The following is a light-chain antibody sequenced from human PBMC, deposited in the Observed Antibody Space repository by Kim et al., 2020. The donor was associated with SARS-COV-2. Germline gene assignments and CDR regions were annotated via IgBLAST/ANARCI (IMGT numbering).Light chain of an antibody. CDR1: SLRSYY. CDR3: NARDSNNNVL. CDR2: GKN. Sequence: SSELTQDPAVSVALGQTVRITCKGDSLRSYYATWYQQKPGQAPILVIYGKNNRPSGIPDRFSGSSSGNTASLIITGTQAGDEADYYCNARDSNNNVLFGGGTRLTVL. J-gene: IGLJ2*01. V-gene: IGLV3-19*01.